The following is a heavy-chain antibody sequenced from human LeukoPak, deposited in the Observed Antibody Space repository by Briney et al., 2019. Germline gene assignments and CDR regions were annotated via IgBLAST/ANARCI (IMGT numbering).Heavy chain of an antibody. CDR2: INHSGST. CDR3: ARGGLIPYYFDY. Sequence: PSETLSLTCAVYGGSFSGYYWSWIRQPPGKVLEWIGEINHSGSTNYNPSLKSRVTISVDTSKNQFSLKLSSVTAADTAVYYCARGGLIPYYFDYWGQGTLVTVSS. CDR1: GGSFSGYY. V-gene: IGHV4-34*01. J-gene: IGHJ4*02.